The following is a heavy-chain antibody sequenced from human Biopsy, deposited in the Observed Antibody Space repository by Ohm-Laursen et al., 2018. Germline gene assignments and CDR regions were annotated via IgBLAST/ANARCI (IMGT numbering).Heavy chain of an antibody. CDR3: AKCMTYSGDGIDC. Sequence: SLRLSCAASGFTFSSNAMSWVRQAPGKGLEWASGISGRTSGTYYADSVKGRFTISRDNSKNTLYLQMSSLRAEDTALYYCAKCMTYSGDGIDCWGQGTLVTVSS. CDR2: ISGRTSGT. V-gene: IGHV3-23*01. D-gene: IGHD5-12*01. CDR1: GFTFSSNA. J-gene: IGHJ4*02.